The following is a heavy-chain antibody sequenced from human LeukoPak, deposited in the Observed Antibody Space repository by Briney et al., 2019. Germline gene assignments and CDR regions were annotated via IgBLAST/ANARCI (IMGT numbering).Heavy chain of an antibody. J-gene: IGHJ2*01. CDR3: ARDPGDRWFFDL. D-gene: IGHD7-27*01. V-gene: IGHV1-69*04. CDR2: IIPILGIA. CDR1: GGTFSSCT. Sequence: SVKVSCKASGGTFSSCTISWVRQAPGQGLEWMGRIIPILGIANYAQKFQGRVTITADKSTSTAYMELSSLRSEDTAVYYCARDPGDRWFFDLWGRGTLLTVSS.